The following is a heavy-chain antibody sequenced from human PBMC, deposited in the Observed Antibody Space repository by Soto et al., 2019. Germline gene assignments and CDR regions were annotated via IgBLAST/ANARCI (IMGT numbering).Heavy chain of an antibody. CDR2: IYYSGST. CDR3: ARHVYGYCSGGSCYSRFDY. J-gene: IGHJ4*02. CDR1: GGSISSYY. Sequence: SETLSLTCTVSGGSISSYYWSWIRQPPGKGLEWIGYIYYSGSTNYNPSLKSRVTISVDTSKNQFSLKLSSVTAADTAVYYCARHVYGYCSGGSCYSRFDYWGQGTLVNVSS. D-gene: IGHD2-15*01. V-gene: IGHV4-59*08.